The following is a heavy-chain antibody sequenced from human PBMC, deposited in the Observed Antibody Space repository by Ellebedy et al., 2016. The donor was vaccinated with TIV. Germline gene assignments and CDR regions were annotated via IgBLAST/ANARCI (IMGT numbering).Heavy chain of an antibody. D-gene: IGHD2-15*01. CDR1: GFTFSSYA. V-gene: IGHV3-23*01. CDR2: ISGSGGST. CDR3: ARYELDV. Sequence: GESLKISXAASGFTFSSYAMSWVRQAPGKGLEWVSAISGSGGSTYYADSVKGRFTISRDNSKNTLYLQMNSLRAEDTAVYYCARYELDVWGKGTTVTVSS. J-gene: IGHJ6*04.